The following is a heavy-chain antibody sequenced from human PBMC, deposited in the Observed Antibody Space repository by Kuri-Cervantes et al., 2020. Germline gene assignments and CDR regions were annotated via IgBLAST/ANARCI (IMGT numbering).Heavy chain of an antibody. CDR2: IYSSGST. V-gene: IGHV4-59*01. Sequence: SETLSLTCTVSGGSISSYFWSWIRQPPGKGLEWIGYIYSSGSTNYNPSLKSRVTISLDTSKNQFSLKLSSVTAADTAVYYCARFPYYYIDVWGKGTTVTVSS. CDR3: ARFPYYYIDV. CDR1: GGSISSYF. J-gene: IGHJ6*03.